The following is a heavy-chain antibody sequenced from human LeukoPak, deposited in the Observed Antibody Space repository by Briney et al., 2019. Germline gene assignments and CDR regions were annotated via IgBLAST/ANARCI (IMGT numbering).Heavy chain of an antibody. V-gene: IGHV1-69*01. Sequence: SVKVSCKASGGTFSSYAISWVRQAPGQGLEWMGGIIPIFGTANYAQKFQGRVTITADESTSTAYMELSSLRSEDTAVYYCATWGYCSSTSFYYWFDPWGQGTLVTVSS. CDR3: ATWGYCSSTSFYYWFDP. CDR2: IIPIFGTA. D-gene: IGHD2-2*01. J-gene: IGHJ5*02. CDR1: GGTFSSYA.